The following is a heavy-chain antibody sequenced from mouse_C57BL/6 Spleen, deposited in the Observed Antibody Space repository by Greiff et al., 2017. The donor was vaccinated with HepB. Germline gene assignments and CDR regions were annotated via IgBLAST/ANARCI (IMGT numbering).Heavy chain of an antibody. V-gene: IGHV2-5*01. Sequence: VKVVESGPGLVQPSQSLSITCTVSGFSLTSYGVHWVRQSPGKGLEWLGVIWRGGSTDYNAAFMSRLSITKDNSKSQVFFKMNSLQADDTAIYYCAKAITTVGGAWFAYWGQGTLVTVSA. D-gene: IGHD1-1*01. CDR3: AKAITTVGGAWFAY. CDR1: GFSLTSYG. J-gene: IGHJ3*01. CDR2: IWRGGST.